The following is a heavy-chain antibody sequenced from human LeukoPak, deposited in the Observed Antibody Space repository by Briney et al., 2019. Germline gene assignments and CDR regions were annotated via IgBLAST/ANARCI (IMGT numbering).Heavy chain of an antibody. CDR1: GFIFGSDW. J-gene: IGHJ5*02. Sequence: GGSLRLSCAASGFIFGSDWMSWVRQTPGRGLDGVANIKHDSSEIHYVDSLKGRFTVSRDNANNSLYLQMDSLRVDDTAMYFCAKWDCFGDYFWFDPRGQGTLVIVSS. CDR3: AKWDCFGDYFWFDP. CDR2: IKHDSSEI. V-gene: IGHV3-7*01. D-gene: IGHD4-17*01.